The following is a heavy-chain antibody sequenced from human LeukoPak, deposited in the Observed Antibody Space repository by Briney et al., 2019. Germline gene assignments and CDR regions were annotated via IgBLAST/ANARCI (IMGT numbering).Heavy chain of an antibody. J-gene: IGHJ5*02. V-gene: IGHV3-23*01. D-gene: IGHD2-15*01. CDR2: ISSIGGNT. CDR3: AKSQYCSGDSCSWLDP. CDR1: GFTFSSYA. Sequence: GGSLRLSCAASGFTFSSYAMSWVRQAPGKGLEWVSAISSIGGNTYYADSVKGRFTISRDNSENTLYLQVNSLRAEDTAVYYCAKSQYCSGDSCSWLDPWGQGTLVTVSS.